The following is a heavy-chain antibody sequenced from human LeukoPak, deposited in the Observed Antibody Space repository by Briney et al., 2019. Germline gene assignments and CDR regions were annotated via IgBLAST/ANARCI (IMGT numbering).Heavy chain of an antibody. CDR2: IHYSGST. CDR3: ARENSSSWYSAYYFDY. V-gene: IGHV4-59*02. CDR1: GGSVSSYY. Sequence: PSETLSLTCTVSGGSVSSYYWSWIRQPPGKGLEWIGYIHYSGSTNYNPSLKSRVTISVDKSKNQFSLKLSSVTAADTAVYYCARENSSSWYSAYYFDYWGQGTLVTVSS. J-gene: IGHJ4*02. D-gene: IGHD6-13*01.